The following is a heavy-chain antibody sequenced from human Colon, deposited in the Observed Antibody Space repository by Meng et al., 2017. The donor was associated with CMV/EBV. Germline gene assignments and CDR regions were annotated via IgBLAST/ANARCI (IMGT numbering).Heavy chain of an antibody. CDR2: MFPGDSNTA. D-gene: IGHD2-2*01. CDR1: GYNFATYW. CDR3: ARLGYCTSASCAGANGYYYGMDV. J-gene: IGHJ6*02. Sequence: GESLKISCKASGYNFATYWIGWVRQMPGKGLEWMAIMFPGDSNTARYSPSFQGQVTIAADTSISTAYLQWSSLRASDTAKYYCARLGYCTSASCAGANGYYYGMDVWGQGTTVTVSS. V-gene: IGHV5-51*01.